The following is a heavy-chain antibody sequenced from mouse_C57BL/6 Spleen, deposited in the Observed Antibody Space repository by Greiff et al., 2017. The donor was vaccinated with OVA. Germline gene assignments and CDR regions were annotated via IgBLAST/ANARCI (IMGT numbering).Heavy chain of an antibody. CDR2: IYPSDSET. CDR3: ARENRDWYFDV. CDR1: GYTFTSYW. J-gene: IGHJ1*03. Sequence: QVQLQQPGAELVRPGSSVKLSCKASGYTFTSYWMDWVKQRPGQGLEWIGNIYPSDSETHYNQKFKDKATLTVDKSSSTAYMQLSSLTSEDSAVYYCARENRDWYFDVWGTGTTGTVSS. V-gene: IGHV1-61*01.